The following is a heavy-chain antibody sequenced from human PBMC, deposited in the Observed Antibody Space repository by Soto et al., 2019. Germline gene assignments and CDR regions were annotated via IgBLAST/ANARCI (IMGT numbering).Heavy chain of an antibody. CDR3: ASILIAVAGGNWFDP. J-gene: IGHJ5*02. Sequence: PSETLSLTCTVSGGSISSGDYYWSWIRQPPWKGLEWIWYIYYSGSTYYNPSLKSRVTISVDTSKNQFSLKLSSVTAADTAVYYCASILIAVAGGNWFDPWGQGTLVTVSS. CDR1: GGSISSGDYY. CDR2: IYYSGST. D-gene: IGHD6-19*01. V-gene: IGHV4-30-4*01.